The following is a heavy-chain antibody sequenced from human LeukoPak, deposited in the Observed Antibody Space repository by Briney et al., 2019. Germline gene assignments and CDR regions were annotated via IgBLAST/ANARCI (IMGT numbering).Heavy chain of an antibody. J-gene: IGHJ4*02. CDR2: IKNDGAVK. CDR3: AKDSYSKGDF. CDR1: GFTFSSYA. V-gene: IGHV3-7*01. D-gene: IGHD6-13*01. Sequence: GGSLRLTCAASGFTFSSYAMHWVRQAPGKGLEWVANIKNDGAVKNYVDSVKGRFTISRDNAKNSLYLQMNSLRAEDTAVYYCAKDSYSKGDFWGQGVLVTVSS.